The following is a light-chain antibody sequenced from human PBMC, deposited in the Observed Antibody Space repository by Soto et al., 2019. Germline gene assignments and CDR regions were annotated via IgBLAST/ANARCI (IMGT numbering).Light chain of an antibody. CDR3: QQYGSSPPYT. J-gene: IGKJ2*01. CDR1: QSVSNNY. V-gene: IGKV3-20*01. Sequence: EVVLTQSPGTLSLSPGERATLSCRASQSVSNNYLAWYQQKPGQSPKLLIFGSSDRANGIPDRFSGSGSGTDFTLTISSLEPEDFAVYYFQQYGSSPPYTFGQGTKLEIK. CDR2: GSS.